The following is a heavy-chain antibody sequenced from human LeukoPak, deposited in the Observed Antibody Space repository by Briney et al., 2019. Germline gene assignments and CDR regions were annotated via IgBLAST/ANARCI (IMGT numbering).Heavy chain of an antibody. CDR1: GGSISSGNW. Sequence: SETLSLTCAVSGGSISSGNWWSWVRQPPGKGLEWIGEIYHSGSTNYNPSLKSRVTISVDKSKNQFSLKLSSVTAADTAVYYCARDRRSEDSSSSMGWFDPWGQGTLVTVSS. V-gene: IGHV4-4*02. CDR2: IYHSGST. D-gene: IGHD6-13*01. J-gene: IGHJ5*02. CDR3: ARDRRSEDSSSSMGWFDP.